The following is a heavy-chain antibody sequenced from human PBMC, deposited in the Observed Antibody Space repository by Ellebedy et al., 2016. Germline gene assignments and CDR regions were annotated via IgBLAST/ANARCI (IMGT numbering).Heavy chain of an antibody. Sequence: KVSCXGSGYSFTSYWISWVRQMPGKGLEWMGRIDPSDSYTNYSPSFQGHVTISADKSISTAYLQWSSLKASDTAMYYCARASTVSPYDAFDIWGQGTMVTVSS. CDR2: IDPSDSYT. D-gene: IGHD4-17*01. V-gene: IGHV5-10-1*01. J-gene: IGHJ3*02. CDR3: ARASTVSPYDAFDI. CDR1: GYSFTSYW.